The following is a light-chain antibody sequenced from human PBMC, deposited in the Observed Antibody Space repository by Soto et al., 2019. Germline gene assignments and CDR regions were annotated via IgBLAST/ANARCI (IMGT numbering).Light chain of an antibody. CDR2: LHS. CDR1: QSLLHTNGYNY. Sequence: VMTQSPLSLPVTPGEPASISCRSSQSLLHTNGYNYLDWYLQRPGQSPQLLIYLHSNRSSGVPDRFRGSGSGTDFTLTISRVETEDAGVYYCMQALQTPYTFGQGT. CDR3: MQALQTPYT. V-gene: IGKV2-28*01. J-gene: IGKJ2*01.